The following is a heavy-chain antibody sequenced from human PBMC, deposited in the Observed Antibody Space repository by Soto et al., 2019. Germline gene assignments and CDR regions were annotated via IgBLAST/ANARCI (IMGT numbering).Heavy chain of an antibody. V-gene: IGHV3-48*01. D-gene: IGHD2-15*01. CDR3: ARGGRYCSGGSCYSSH. Sequence: VQLVESGGGLVQPGGSLRLSCAASGFTFSSYSMNWVRQAPGKGLEWVSYISSSSSTIYYADSVKGRFTISRDNAKNSLYLQMNSLRAEDTAVYYCARGGRYCSGGSCYSSHWGQGTLVTVSS. CDR1: GFTFSSYS. J-gene: IGHJ4*02. CDR2: ISSSSSTI.